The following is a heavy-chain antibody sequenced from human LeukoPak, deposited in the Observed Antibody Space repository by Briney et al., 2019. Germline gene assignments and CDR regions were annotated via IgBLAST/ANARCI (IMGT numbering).Heavy chain of an antibody. CDR1: GFTFGDYA. D-gene: IGHD1-26*01. J-gene: IGHJ4*02. V-gene: IGHV3-49*04. CDR3: TRDRGVASGSYYY. Sequence: GGSLRLSCIASGFTFGDYAMSWVRQAPGKGLEWVGFIRGKAYGGNSEYAASVKGRFTISRDDYKSIAYMQMNSLKIEDTAVYYCTRDRGVASGSYYYWGQGTLVTVSS. CDR2: IRGKAYGGNS.